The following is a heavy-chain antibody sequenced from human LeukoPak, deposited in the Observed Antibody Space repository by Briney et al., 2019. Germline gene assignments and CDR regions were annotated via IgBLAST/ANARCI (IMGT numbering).Heavy chain of an antibody. CDR3: ARERGYGGYKWFDP. Sequence: GGLLRLSCAASGFTFSSYRMNWVRQAPGKGLEWVSCISSSSDYIYYADSAKGRFTISRDNAKNSLYLQMNSLRAEDTAVYYCARERGYGGYKWFDPWGQGNRVPLFS. J-gene: IGHJ5*02. CDR2: ISSSSDYI. CDR1: GFTFSSYR. D-gene: IGHD5-12*01. V-gene: IGHV3-21*01.